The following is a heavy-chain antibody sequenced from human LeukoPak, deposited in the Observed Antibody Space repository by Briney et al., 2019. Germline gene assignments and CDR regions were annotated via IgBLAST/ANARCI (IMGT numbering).Heavy chain of an antibody. J-gene: IGHJ4*02. CDR2: INSDGSST. D-gene: IGHD3-10*02. V-gene: IGHV3-74*01. CDR1: GFTVSSYW. CDR3: AMSTAYYTDY. Sequence: GGSLRLSCAASGFTVSSYWMHWVRQAPGKGLVWVSRINSDGSSTYYADSVKGRFTISRDNAKNTLYLQMNSLRAEDTAVYYSAMSTAYYTDYWGQGTLVTVSS.